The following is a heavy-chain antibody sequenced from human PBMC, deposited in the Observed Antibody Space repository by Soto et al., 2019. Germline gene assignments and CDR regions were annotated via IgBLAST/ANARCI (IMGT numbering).Heavy chain of an antibody. J-gene: IGHJ4*02. CDR3: SNPGGGARFDY. D-gene: IGHD3-16*01. CDR2: ISGSGGST. CDR1: GFTFSSYA. Sequence: EVQLLESGGGLVQPGGSLRLSCAASGFTFSSYAMSWVRQAPGKGLEWVSAISGSGGSTYYADSVKGRFTISRDNSKNSLYLQMNSLRAEDTAVYYCSNPGGGARFDYWGQGALVTVSS. V-gene: IGHV3-23*01.